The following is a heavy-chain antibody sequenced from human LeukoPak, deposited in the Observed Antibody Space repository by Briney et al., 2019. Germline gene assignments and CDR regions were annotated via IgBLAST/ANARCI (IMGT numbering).Heavy chain of an antibody. Sequence: SETLSLTCTVSGGSISSYYWSWIRQPPGKGLEWIGYIYYSGSTNYNPSLKSRVTISVDTSKNQFSLKLSSVTAADTAVYYCARSTVTTGYIFDYWGQGTLVTISS. CDR3: ARSTVTTGYIFDY. D-gene: IGHD4-17*01. V-gene: IGHV4-59*01. J-gene: IGHJ4*02. CDR1: GGSISSYY. CDR2: IYYSGST.